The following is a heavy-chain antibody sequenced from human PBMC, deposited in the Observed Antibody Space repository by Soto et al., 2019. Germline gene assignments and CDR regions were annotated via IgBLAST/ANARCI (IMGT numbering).Heavy chain of an antibody. CDR1: GFTFSSYA. Sequence: QVQLVESGGGVVQPGRSLRLSCAASGFTFSSYAMHWVRQAPGKGLEWVAVISYDGSNKYYADSVKGRFTISRDNSKHTLYLQMNSLRAEDTAVYYCARAPYDSSGDYHSPFEYWGQGTLVTVSS. D-gene: IGHD3-22*01. CDR3: ARAPYDSSGDYHSPFEY. CDR2: ISYDGSNK. V-gene: IGHV3-30-3*01. J-gene: IGHJ4*02.